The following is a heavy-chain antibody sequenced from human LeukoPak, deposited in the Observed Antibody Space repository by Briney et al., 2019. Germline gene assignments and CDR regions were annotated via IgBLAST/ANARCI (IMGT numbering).Heavy chain of an antibody. J-gene: IGHJ4*02. CDR3: ARGQYSSGWYDALTDPFDY. D-gene: IGHD6-19*01. V-gene: IGHV4-34*01. Sequence: SETLSLTCAVYGGSFSGYYWSWIRQPPGKGLEWIGEINHSGSTNYNPSLKSRDTISVDTSKNQFSLKLSSVTAADTAVYYCARGQYSSGWYDALTDPFDYWGQGTLVTVSS. CDR1: GGSFSGYY. CDR2: INHSGST.